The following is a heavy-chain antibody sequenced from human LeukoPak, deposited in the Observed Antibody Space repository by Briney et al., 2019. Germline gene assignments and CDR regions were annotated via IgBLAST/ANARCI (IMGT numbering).Heavy chain of an antibody. CDR1: GFPFSSYW. V-gene: IGHV3-7*01. Sequence: GGSLRLSCVASGFPFSSYWMTWVRQAPGKGLEWVANIREERGQEYYVDSVKGRFTISRDSAKNSLHLQMNSLRAEDTAVYYCARDPESNWGWDLDYWGQGTLVTVSS. J-gene: IGHJ4*02. CDR2: IREERGQE. CDR3: ARDPESNWGWDLDY. D-gene: IGHD7-27*01.